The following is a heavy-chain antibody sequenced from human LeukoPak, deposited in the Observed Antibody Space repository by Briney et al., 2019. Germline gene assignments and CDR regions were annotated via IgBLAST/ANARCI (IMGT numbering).Heavy chain of an antibody. J-gene: IGHJ4*02. Sequence: SETLSLTCTVSGGSISSGSYYWSWIRQPAGKGLEWIGRFYTSGTTNYNPSLKSRVTMSADTSKNQFSLKLSSVTAADTAVYYCARGGGGDFWSGYYVDYWGQGTLVTVSS. V-gene: IGHV4-61*02. CDR2: FYTSGTT. CDR3: ARGGGGDFWSGYYVDY. CDR1: GGSISSGSYY. D-gene: IGHD3-3*01.